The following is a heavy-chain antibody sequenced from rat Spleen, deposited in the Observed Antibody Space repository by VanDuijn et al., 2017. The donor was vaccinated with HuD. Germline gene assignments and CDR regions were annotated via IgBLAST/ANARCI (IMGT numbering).Heavy chain of an antibody. CDR1: GFTFSNYG. Sequence: EVQLVESGGGLVQPGRSLKLSCAASGFTFSNYGMAWVRQVPAKGLEWVATISYDGSSTYYRDSVKGRFTISRDNAKNTLYRQMNSLQIEDTAMYFCVRGSAYFDYWGQGVMVTVSS. D-gene: IGHD3-2*01. V-gene: IGHV5-29*01. J-gene: IGHJ2*01. CDR3: VRGSAYFDY. CDR2: ISYDGSST.